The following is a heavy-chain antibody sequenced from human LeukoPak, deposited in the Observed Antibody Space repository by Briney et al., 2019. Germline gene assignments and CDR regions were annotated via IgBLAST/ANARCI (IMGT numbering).Heavy chain of an antibody. CDR1: GGSIGSYY. CDR2: IYYSGNT. CDR3: ARYGSATIARFDY. J-gene: IGHJ4*02. Sequence: SETLSLTCTVSGGSIGSYYWSWIRQSPGKGLEWIGYIYYSGNTNYNPSLKSRVTISVDTSKNQFSLNLTSVTAADTAVYYCARYGSATIARFDYWGRGTLVTVSS. D-gene: IGHD5-24*01. V-gene: IGHV4-59*08.